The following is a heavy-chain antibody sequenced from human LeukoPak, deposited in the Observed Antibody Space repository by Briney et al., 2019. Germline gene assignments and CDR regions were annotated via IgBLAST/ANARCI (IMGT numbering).Heavy chain of an antibody. CDR1: RYTLTELS. V-gene: IGHV1-24*01. Sequence: GASVKVSCKVSRYTLTELSMHWVRQAPGKGLEWMGGFDPEDGETIYAQKSQGRVTMTEDTSTDTAYMELSSLRSEDTAVYYCATGGPYIVVVPAAPHAFDIWGQGTMVTVSS. D-gene: IGHD2-2*01. CDR3: ATGGPYIVVVPAAPHAFDI. CDR2: FDPEDGET. J-gene: IGHJ3*02.